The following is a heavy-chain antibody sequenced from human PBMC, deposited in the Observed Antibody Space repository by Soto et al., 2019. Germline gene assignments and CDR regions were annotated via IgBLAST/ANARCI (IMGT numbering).Heavy chain of an antibody. CDR1: GDSLGNYY. D-gene: IGHD3-9*01. V-gene: IGHV4-4*07. Sequence: SETLSLTCTVSGDSLGNYYWFRIRQPVGKGLEWIGRVSSSGNTNANPTLNSRATMSIDTSKNQFSLRLRSVTAADTAVYYCARADYEILTGSYAMDVWGQGTTVTVS. CDR2: VSSSGNT. CDR3: ARADYEILTGSYAMDV. J-gene: IGHJ6*02.